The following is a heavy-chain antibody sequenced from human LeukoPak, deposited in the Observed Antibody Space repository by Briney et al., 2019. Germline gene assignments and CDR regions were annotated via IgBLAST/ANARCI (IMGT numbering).Heavy chain of an antibody. CDR3: ARARGEVAIDY. CDR2: INHSGST. Sequence: SETLSLTCAVYGGSSSGHYWSWIRQPPGKGLEWIGEINHSGSTNYNPSLKSRVTLLVDTSKNQFSLRLSSVTAADTAVYYCARARGEVAIDYWGQGTLVTVSS. J-gene: IGHJ4*02. D-gene: IGHD5-12*01. V-gene: IGHV4-34*01. CDR1: GGSSSGHY.